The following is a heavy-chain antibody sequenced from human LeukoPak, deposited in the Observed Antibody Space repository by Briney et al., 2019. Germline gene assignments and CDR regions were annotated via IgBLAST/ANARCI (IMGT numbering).Heavy chain of an antibody. V-gene: IGHV4-4*07. CDR3: ARLGYCSSPSCYLGNAFDI. Sequence: SETLSLTCTVSGGSISSYYWSWIRQPAGKGLEWIGRIYTSGNTNYNPSLKSRVTMSVDTSKNQFSLKLSSVTAADTAVYYCARLGYCSSPSCYLGNAFDIWRQGTMVTVSS. CDR1: GGSISSYY. D-gene: IGHD2-2*01. J-gene: IGHJ3*02. CDR2: IYTSGNT.